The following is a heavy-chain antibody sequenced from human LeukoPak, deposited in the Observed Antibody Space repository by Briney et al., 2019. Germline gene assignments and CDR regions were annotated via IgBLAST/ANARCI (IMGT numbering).Heavy chain of an antibody. CDR3: ARSGRRGRWFAASYYFDY. D-gene: IGHD3-10*01. V-gene: IGHV1-18*01. Sequence: ASVKVSCKASGYTFTSYGISWVRQAPGQGLEWMGWISAYNGNTNYAQKLQGRVTMTTDTSTSTAYMELRSLRSDDTAVYYCARSGRRGRWFAASYYFDYWGQGTLVTVPS. J-gene: IGHJ4*02. CDR1: GYTFTSYG. CDR2: ISAYNGNT.